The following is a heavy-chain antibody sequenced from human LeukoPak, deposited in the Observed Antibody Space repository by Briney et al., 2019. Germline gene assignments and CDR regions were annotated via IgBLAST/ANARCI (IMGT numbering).Heavy chain of an antibody. CDR2: ISSSSSYI. Sequence: GGSLRLSCAASGFTFSSYSMNWVRQAPGKGLEWVSSISSSSSYIYYADSVKGRFTISRDNAKNSLYLQMNSLRAEDTAVYYCATLITGDYYGMDVWGQGTTVNVSS. D-gene: IGHD1-20*01. CDR3: ATLITGDYYGMDV. V-gene: IGHV3-21*01. CDR1: GFTFSSYS. J-gene: IGHJ6*02.